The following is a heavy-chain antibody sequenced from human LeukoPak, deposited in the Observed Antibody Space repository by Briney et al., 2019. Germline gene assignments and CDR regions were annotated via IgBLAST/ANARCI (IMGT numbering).Heavy chain of an antibody. CDR3: ARARDYMFTFFDY. J-gene: IGHJ4*02. D-gene: IGHD4-11*01. CDR1: GFTFSSYA. Sequence: GGSLRLSCAASGFTFSSYAMHWVRQAPGKGLEWVVVISYDGSDKYYADSVKGRFTISRDISKNTLYLQMNSLRADDTAVYYCARARDYMFTFFDYWGQGTLVTVSS. CDR2: ISYDGSDK. V-gene: IGHV3-30-3*01.